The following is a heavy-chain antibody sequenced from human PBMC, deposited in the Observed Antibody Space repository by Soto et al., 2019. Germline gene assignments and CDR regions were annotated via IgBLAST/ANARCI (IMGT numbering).Heavy chain of an antibody. Sequence: QVQLVQSGAEVKKTGSSVKVSCKASGDTSSTYSINWVRQAPGQGLEWVGRIIPILALTNYAQRFQGRVTITADKSTSTVYMELSSLRSEDTAVYYCARGYCSGGSCYSPRYNWFDPWGQGTLVTVSS. D-gene: IGHD2-15*01. V-gene: IGHV1-69*02. J-gene: IGHJ5*02. CDR2: IIPILALT. CDR3: ARGYCSGGSCYSPRYNWFDP. CDR1: GDTSSTYS.